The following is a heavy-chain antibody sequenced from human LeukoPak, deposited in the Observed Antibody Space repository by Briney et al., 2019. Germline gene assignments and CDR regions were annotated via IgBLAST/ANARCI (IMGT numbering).Heavy chain of an antibody. CDR1: GGSISSGSYY. V-gene: IGHV4-61*02. J-gene: IGHJ4*02. Sequence: PSQTLSLTCTVSGGSISSGSYYWSWIRQPAGKGLEWIGRIYTSGSTNYNPSLKSRVTISVDTSKNQFSLKLSSVTAADTAVYYCARETYYDFWSGYRVDYWGQGTLVTVSS. CDR3: ARETYYDFWSGYRVDY. CDR2: IYTSGST. D-gene: IGHD3-3*01.